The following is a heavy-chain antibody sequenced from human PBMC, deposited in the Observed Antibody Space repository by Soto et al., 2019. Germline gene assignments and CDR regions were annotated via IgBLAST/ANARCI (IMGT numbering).Heavy chain of an antibody. CDR1: GGSISSGGYY. J-gene: IGHJ4*02. V-gene: IGHV4-31*03. CDR3: ARGPPWVWFGELCYFDY. CDR2: IYYSGST. Sequence: SETLSLTCTVSGGSISSGGYYWSWIRQHPGKGLEWIGYIYYSGSTYYNPSLKSRVTISVDTSKNQFSLKLSSVTAADTAVYYCARGPPWVWFGELCYFDYWGQGTLVTVSS. D-gene: IGHD3-10*01.